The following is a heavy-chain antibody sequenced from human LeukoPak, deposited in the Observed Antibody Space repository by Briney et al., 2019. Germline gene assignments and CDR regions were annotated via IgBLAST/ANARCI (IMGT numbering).Heavy chain of an antibody. CDR1: GGSISIYY. CDR3: ARVVVANYYYYYGMDV. V-gene: IGHV4-59*01. D-gene: IGHD3-22*01. Sequence: PSETLSLTCTVSGGSISIYYWSWIRQPPGKGLEWIGYIYYSGSTNYNPSLKSRVTISVDTSKNQFSLKLSSVTAADTAVYYCARVVVANYYYYYGMDVWGQGTTVTVSS. J-gene: IGHJ6*02. CDR2: IYYSGST.